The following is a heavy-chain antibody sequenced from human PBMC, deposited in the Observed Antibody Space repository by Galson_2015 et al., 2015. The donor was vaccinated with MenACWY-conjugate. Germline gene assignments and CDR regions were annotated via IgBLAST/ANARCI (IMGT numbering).Heavy chain of an antibody. J-gene: IGHJ4*02. Sequence: LRLSCAASGFTFSSYTMPWVRQTPGKGLEWVALMSYDGSNQYYADSLKGRLTISRDNSKSTLYLQMDSLRAEDTAVYYCARGLIGYSSGPLDFWGQGALVTVSS. V-gene: IGHV3-30*01. CDR2: MSYDGSNQ. D-gene: IGHD6-19*01. CDR3: ARGLIGYSSGPLDF. CDR1: GFTFSSYT.